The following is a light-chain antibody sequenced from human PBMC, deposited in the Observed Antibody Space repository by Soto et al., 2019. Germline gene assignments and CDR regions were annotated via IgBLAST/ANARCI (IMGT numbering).Light chain of an antibody. Sequence: DMQMTQSPSTLPPSVGYTVTVTFRASQSVSGWLAWYQQKRGEAPKLLIDDASASTRGVPSRFSGSGSGTKFTLTSASLQPDDFATYYCQHYNSYGTFGQGTKVDIK. V-gene: IGKV1-5*01. CDR2: DAS. J-gene: IGKJ1*01. CDR1: QSVSGW. CDR3: QHYNSYGT.